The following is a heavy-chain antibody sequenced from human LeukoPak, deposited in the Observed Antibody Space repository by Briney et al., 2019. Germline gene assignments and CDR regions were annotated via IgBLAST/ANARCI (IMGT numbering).Heavy chain of an antibody. V-gene: IGHV1-24*01. CDR1: GYTLTELS. CDR3: ATVPYSGSYYHPSPFDY. J-gene: IGHJ4*02. CDR2: LDPEDGET. Sequence: ASVKVSCKVSGYTLTELSMHWVRQAPGKGLEWMGGLDPEDGETIYAQKFQGRVTMTEDTSTDTAYMELSSLRSEDTAVYYCATVPYSGSYYHPSPFDYWGQGTLVTVSS. D-gene: IGHD1-26*01.